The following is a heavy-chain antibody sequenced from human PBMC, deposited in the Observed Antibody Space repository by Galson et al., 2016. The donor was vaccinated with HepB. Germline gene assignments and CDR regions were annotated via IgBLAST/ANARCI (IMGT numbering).Heavy chain of an antibody. CDR2: IYYNGNT. D-gene: IGHD2-2*01. Sequence: SETLSLTCTFSGGSISSSTHHWGWIRQPPGKGLEWIGNIYYNGNTYYNPSLKSRVTISVDTSKNQFSLNLTSVTAADTAVYHCARSSTYCSTTTCYGWFDPWGQGTLVIVSS. CDR1: GGSISSSTHH. J-gene: IGHJ5*02. V-gene: IGHV4-39*07. CDR3: ARSSTYCSTTTCYGWFDP.